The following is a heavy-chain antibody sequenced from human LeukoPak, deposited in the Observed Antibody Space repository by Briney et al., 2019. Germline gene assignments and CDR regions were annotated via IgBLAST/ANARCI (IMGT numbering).Heavy chain of an antibody. Sequence: GGSLRLSCAASGFTFSSYAMGWVRQAPGKGLEWVSAISGSGGSTYYADSVKGRFTISRDNSKNTLYLQMNSLRAEDTAVYYCAKDGDSSGYPNWFDPWGQGTLVTVSS. CDR3: AKDGDSSGYPNWFDP. D-gene: IGHD3-22*01. CDR1: GFTFSSYA. V-gene: IGHV3-23*01. CDR2: ISGSGGST. J-gene: IGHJ5*02.